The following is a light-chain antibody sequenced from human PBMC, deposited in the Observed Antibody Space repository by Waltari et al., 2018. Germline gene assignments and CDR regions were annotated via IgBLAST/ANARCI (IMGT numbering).Light chain of an antibody. CDR1: QDIRNY. CDR3: QQYENLPPT. CDR2: DAS. J-gene: IGKJ4*01. V-gene: IGKV1-33*01. Sequence: DIQMTQSPSSLSASVGDRVTITCQASQDIRNYLNWYQQKPGKAPKLLIYDASSLETGVPSRFSGSGSGTDFTFTISSLQPEDIATYYCQQYENLPPTFGGGTKVEIK.